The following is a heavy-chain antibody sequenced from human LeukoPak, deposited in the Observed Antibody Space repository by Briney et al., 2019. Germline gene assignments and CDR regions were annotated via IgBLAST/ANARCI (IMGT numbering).Heavy chain of an antibody. CDR2: IYYSGIT. CDR3: ARDQVWSSSHYYFDY. J-gene: IGHJ4*02. D-gene: IGHD3-16*01. CDR1: GGSIRSISYY. Sequence: SETLSLTCTVSGGSIRSISYYWGWIRQPPGKGLEWIGSIYYSGITYYNPPLKSRVTISVDTSKNQFSLKLSSVTAADTAVYYCARDQVWSSSHYYFDYWGQGTLVTVSS. V-gene: IGHV4-39*07.